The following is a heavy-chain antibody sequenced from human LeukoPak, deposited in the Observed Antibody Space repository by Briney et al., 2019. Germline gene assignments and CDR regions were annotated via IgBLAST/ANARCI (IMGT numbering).Heavy chain of an antibody. J-gene: IGHJ4*02. CDR1: GVSFSGYY. D-gene: IGHD4-17*01. CDR2: INHSGST. Sequence: SETLSLTCAVYGVSFSGYYWSWIRQPPGKGLEWIGEINHSGSTNYNPSLKSRVTISVDTSKNQFSLKLSSVTAADTAVYYCARERGGRDYGDYRGADYWGQGTLVTVSS. V-gene: IGHV4-34*01. CDR3: ARERGGRDYGDYRGADY.